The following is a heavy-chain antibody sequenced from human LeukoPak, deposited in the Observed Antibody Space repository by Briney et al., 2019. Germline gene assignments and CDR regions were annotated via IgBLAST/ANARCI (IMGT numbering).Heavy chain of an antibody. CDR2: MNPSSGNT. Sequence: ASVKVSCKASGYTFTSYDINWVRQATGQGLEWMGWMNPSSGNTGYAQKFQGRVTMTRNTSISTAYMELSSLRSEDTAVYYCARGVDTAMVRWYYYYYYMDVWGKGTTVTASS. CDR3: ARGVDTAMVRWYYYYYYMDV. D-gene: IGHD5-18*01. J-gene: IGHJ6*03. CDR1: GYTFTSYD. V-gene: IGHV1-8*01.